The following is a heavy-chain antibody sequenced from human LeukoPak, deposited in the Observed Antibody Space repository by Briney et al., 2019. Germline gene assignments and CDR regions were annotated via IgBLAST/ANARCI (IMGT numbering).Heavy chain of an antibody. D-gene: IGHD6-13*01. V-gene: IGHV1-69*05. CDR3: ARGGLAAADAFDI. CDR1: GGTFSSYA. J-gene: IGHJ3*02. Sequence: SVKVFCKASGGTFSSYAISWVRQAPGQGLEWMGGIIPIFGTANYAQKFQGRVTITTDESTSTAYMELSSLRSEDTAVYYCARGGLAAADAFDIWGQGTMVTVSS. CDR2: IIPIFGTA.